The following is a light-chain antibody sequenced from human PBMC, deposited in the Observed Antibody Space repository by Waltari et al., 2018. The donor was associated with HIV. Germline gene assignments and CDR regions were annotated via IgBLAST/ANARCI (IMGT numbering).Light chain of an antibody. Sequence: AIQLTQSPSSLSASVGDRVTITCRASQGINSALAWYQQKPGKAPKLLIYDASSLESGVPSRFSGSGSGTDFTLTISSLQPEDFATYYCQQFNSYLSWTFGQGTKVEIK. CDR2: DAS. CDR1: QGINSA. J-gene: IGKJ1*01. CDR3: QQFNSYLSWT. V-gene: IGKV1-13*02.